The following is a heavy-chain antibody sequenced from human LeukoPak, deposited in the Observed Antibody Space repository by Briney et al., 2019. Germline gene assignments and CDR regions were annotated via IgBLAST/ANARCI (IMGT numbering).Heavy chain of an antibody. V-gene: IGHV1-2*04. D-gene: IGHD5-12*01. J-gene: IGHJ4*02. Sequence: ASVKVSCKASGYTFTGYYMHWVRQAPGQGLEWMGWINPNSGGTNYAQKFQGWVTMTRDTSISTAYMELSRLRSDDTAVYYCATSIVATIGFDYWGQGTLVTVSS. CDR1: GYTFTGYY. CDR2: INPNSGGT. CDR3: ATSIVATIGFDY.